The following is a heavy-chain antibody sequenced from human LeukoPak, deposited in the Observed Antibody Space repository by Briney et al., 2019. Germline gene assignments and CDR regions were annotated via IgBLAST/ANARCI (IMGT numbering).Heavy chain of an antibody. V-gene: IGHV1-2*02. Sequence: ASVKVSCKASGYXFIDHYIHWMRQAPGQGPEWMGWIYPKSGGTNSAQKFQGRVTLTRDTSISTTYMELTGLRSDDTAMYYCARIAGSGSLNWFDPWGQGTLVTVSS. CDR2: IYPKSGGT. CDR1: GYXFIDHY. CDR3: ARIAGSGSLNWFDP. J-gene: IGHJ5*02. D-gene: IGHD3-10*01.